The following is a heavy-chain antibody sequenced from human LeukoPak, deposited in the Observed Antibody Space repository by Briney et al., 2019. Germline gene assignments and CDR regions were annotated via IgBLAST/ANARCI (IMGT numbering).Heavy chain of an antibody. J-gene: IGHJ4*02. D-gene: IGHD2-2*01. Sequence: SETLSLTCTVSGGSISSYYWTWIRQPPGKGLEWIGEINHGGSTNYNPALKSRVTISVDTSKSQFSLKLTSATAADTAVYYCARRAGMTSVDYWGQGTLVTVST. CDR3: ARRAGMTSVDY. CDR1: GGSISSYY. V-gene: IGHV4-34*01. CDR2: INHGGST.